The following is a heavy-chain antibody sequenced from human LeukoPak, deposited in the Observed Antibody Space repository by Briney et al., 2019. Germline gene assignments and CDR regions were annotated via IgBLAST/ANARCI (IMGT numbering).Heavy chain of an antibody. CDR3: TREDNWYFDL. V-gene: IGHV3-11*05. Sequence: GGALRLSCAASGFTFSDYYMTWIRQAPGKGLEWLSYISTGSTYTNYANSVKGRFTISRDNAKNSLYLQLNSLRAEDTAVYYCTREDNWYFDLWGRGTLVTVSS. CDR2: ISTGSTYT. CDR1: GFTFSDYY. J-gene: IGHJ2*01.